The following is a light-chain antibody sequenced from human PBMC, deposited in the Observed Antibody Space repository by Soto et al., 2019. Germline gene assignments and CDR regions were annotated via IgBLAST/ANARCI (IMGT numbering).Light chain of an antibody. CDR3: LQDHDDSWT. V-gene: IGKV3-20*01. Sequence: IVLTQSPGTLSLSPGERTTLSCRASQSISRYLAWYQQKPGQGPRLLIYGASSRATGTPDRFSGSGSETEFTLTVSSLQPEDFATYYCLQDHDDSWTFGQGTKVDIK. CDR2: GAS. J-gene: IGKJ1*01. CDR1: QSISRY.